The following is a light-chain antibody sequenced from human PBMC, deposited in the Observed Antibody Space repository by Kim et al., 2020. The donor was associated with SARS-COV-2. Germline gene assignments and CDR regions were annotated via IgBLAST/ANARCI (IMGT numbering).Light chain of an antibody. CDR1: NSNIGIYY. CDR3: ATWDESLSGRV. J-gene: IGLJ3*02. Sequence: GQMVTISCSASNSNIGIYYVSWYQPLPGTAPKPLIYRNNQRPSGVPDRFSGSESGTSASLAISGLRSGDEADYYCATWDESLSGRVFGGGTQLTVL. V-gene: IGLV1-47*01. CDR2: RNN.